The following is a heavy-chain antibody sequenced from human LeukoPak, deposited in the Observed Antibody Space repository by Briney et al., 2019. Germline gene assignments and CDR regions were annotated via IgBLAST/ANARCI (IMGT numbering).Heavy chain of an antibody. CDR2: IYHDGST. J-gene: IGHJ4*02. D-gene: IGHD3-3*02. CDR1: GGSFSGYY. Sequence: QSSETLSLTCAVYGGSFSGYYWNWIRQPPGKGLEWIGEIYHDGSTNYNPSLKSRVTMFVDTSNTQFSLRLTSVTAADTAVYYCARGVSMGLSTYWGQGTPVTVSS. V-gene: IGHV4-34*01. CDR3: ARGVSMGLSTY.